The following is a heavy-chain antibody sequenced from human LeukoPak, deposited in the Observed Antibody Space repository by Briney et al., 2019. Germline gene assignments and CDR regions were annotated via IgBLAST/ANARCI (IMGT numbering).Heavy chain of an antibody. CDR3: AKDFYDSSGYQGGMDV. V-gene: IGHV3-30*18. CDR2: ISYDGSNK. J-gene: IGHJ6*02. Sequence: GSLRLSCAASGFTFSSYGMHWVRQAPGKGLEWVAVISYDGSNKYYADSVKGRFTISRDNSKNTLYLQMNSLRAEDTAVYYCAKDFYDSSGYQGGMDVWGQGTTVTVSS. CDR1: GFTFSSYG. D-gene: IGHD3-22*01.